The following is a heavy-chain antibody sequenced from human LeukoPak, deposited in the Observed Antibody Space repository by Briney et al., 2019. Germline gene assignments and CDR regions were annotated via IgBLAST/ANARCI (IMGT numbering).Heavy chain of an antibody. J-gene: IGHJ3*02. V-gene: IGHV3-13*01. CDR2: IGTAGDT. CDR3: ARGGGGYDLGDAFDI. CDR1: GFTVSSNY. Sequence: GGSLRLSCAASGFTVSSNYMSWVRQAPGKGLEWVSAIGTAGDTYYPGSVKGRFTISRENAKNSLYLQMNSLRAGDTAVYYCARGGGGYDLGDAFDIWGQGTMVTVSS. D-gene: IGHD5-12*01.